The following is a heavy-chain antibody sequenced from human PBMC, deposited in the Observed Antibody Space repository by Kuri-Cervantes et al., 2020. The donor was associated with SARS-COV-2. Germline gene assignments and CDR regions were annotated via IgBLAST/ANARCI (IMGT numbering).Heavy chain of an antibody. D-gene: IGHD2-2*01. Sequence: ESLKISCTVSGDSLSSDDYYWSWIRQPPGKGLEWIGEINHSGSTNYNPSLKSRVTISVDTSKNQFSLKLSSVTAADTAVYYCAAKGCHNQKRTSCYNDYWGQGTLVTVSS. CDR2: INHSGST. CDR1: GDSLSSDDYY. CDR3: AAKGCHNQKRTSCYNDY. V-gene: IGHV4-34*01. J-gene: IGHJ4*02.